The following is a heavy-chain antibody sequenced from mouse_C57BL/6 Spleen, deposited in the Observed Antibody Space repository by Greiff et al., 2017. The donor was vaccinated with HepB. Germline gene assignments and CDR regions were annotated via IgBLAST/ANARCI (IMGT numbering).Heavy chain of an antibody. Sequence: EVQRVESGGGLVQPKGSLKLSCAASGFTFNTYAMHWVRQAPGKGLEWVARIRSKSSNYATYYADSVKDRFTISRDESQSMLYLQMNNLKTEDTAMYYCVRDYGSSYGFAYWGQGTLVTVSA. CDR2: IRSKSSNYAT. CDR1: GFTFNTYA. CDR3: VRDYGSSYGFAY. V-gene: IGHV10-3*01. D-gene: IGHD1-1*01. J-gene: IGHJ3*01.